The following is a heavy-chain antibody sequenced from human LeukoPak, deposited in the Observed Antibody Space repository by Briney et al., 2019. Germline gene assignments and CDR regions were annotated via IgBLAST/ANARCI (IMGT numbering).Heavy chain of an antibody. CDR3: ARAGSGWSFDY. J-gene: IGHJ4*02. Sequence: GGSLRLSCLASGFTFSSYAMYWVRQAPGKRLEYASSISSNGAGTLYADSVKGRFTISRDNAKNSLYLQMNSLRDEDTAVYYCARAGSGWSFDYWGQGTLVTVSS. V-gene: IGHV3-64*04. CDR2: ISSNGAGT. D-gene: IGHD6-19*01. CDR1: GFTFSSYA.